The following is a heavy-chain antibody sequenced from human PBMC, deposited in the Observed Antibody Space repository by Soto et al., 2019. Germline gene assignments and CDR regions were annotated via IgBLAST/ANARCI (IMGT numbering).Heavy chain of an antibody. CDR3: AREVVGNTWPGIFDS. Sequence: SETLSLTCSISDDSIGPYYWTWIRQTPRKELQWIGYVYTSGSTKYNSSLKSRVTISLDASNSQFSLTMSSVTAADTGVYYCAREVVGNTWPGIFDSWGRGTLATVSS. CDR2: VYTSGST. CDR1: DDSIGPYY. J-gene: IGHJ4*02. V-gene: IGHV4-4*08.